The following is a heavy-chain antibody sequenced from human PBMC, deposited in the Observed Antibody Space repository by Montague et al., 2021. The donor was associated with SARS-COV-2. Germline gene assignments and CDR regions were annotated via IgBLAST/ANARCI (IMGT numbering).Heavy chain of an antibody. CDR1: GFSISTGYY. D-gene: IGHD3-22*01. Sequence: SETLSLTCTVSGFSISTGYYWGWIRQPPGKGLEWIGSIYPSGSTYYNPXLKSRVTISVDTSKSQFSLKLSSVTAADTAVYYCASSYDSTGHVGYWGQGTLVTVSS. CDR2: IYPSGST. J-gene: IGHJ4*02. V-gene: IGHV4-38-2*02. CDR3: ASSYDSTGHVGY.